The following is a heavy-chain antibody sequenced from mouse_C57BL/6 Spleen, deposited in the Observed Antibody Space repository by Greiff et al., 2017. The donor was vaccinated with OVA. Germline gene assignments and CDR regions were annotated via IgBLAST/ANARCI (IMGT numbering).Heavy chain of an antibody. Sequence: QVQLKESGPELVKPGASVKISCKASGYAFSSSWMNWVKQRPGKGLEWIGRIYPGDGDTNYNGKFKGKATLTADKSSSTAYMQLSSLTSEDSAVYFCARETDYYGSSYGAMDYWGQGTSVTVSS. J-gene: IGHJ4*01. CDR2: IYPGDGDT. V-gene: IGHV1-82*01. CDR1: GYAFSSSW. D-gene: IGHD1-1*01. CDR3: ARETDYYGSSYGAMDY.